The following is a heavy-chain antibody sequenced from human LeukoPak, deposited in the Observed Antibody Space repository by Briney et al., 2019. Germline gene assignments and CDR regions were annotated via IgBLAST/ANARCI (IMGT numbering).Heavy chain of an antibody. CDR3: ARGMITFGGVIVPLGY. CDR2: INPSGGST. V-gene: IGHV1-46*01. J-gene: IGHJ4*02. CDR1: GYTFTSYY. Sequence: GASVKVSCKASGYTFTSYYMHWVRQAPGQGLEWMGIINPSGGSTSYAQKFQGRVTMTRDTSTSTVYMELSSLGSEDTAVYYCARGMITFGGVIVPLGYWGQGTLVTVSS. D-gene: IGHD3-16*02.